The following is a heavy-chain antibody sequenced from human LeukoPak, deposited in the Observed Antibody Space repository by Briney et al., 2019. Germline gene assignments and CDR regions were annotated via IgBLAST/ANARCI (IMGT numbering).Heavy chain of an antibody. Sequence: GGSLRPSCTPSGFTFSDYGIHWVRQAPGKGLGWGALISDDVSDISSADSVKGRFTISRDNSKNTLNLQTDSLRAEGTAVYYWARRKASGGYSDYSLDAFDIWGEGTMVTVSS. CDR2: ISDDVSDI. D-gene: IGHD4-11*01. J-gene: IGHJ3*02. CDR1: GFTFSDYG. V-gene: IGHV3-33*05. CDR3: ARRKASGGYSDYSLDAFDI.